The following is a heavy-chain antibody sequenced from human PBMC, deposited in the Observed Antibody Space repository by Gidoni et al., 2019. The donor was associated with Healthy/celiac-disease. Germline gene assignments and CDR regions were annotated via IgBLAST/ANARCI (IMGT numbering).Heavy chain of an antibody. CDR2: ISGSGGST. CDR1: GFTFSSYA. D-gene: IGHD3-10*01. CDR3: AKAASDPRITMVRGVILYYGMDV. J-gene: IGHJ6*02. Sequence: EVQLLESGGGLVQPGGSLRLPCAASGFTFSSYAMSWVRQAPGKGLEWVSAISGSGGSTYYADSVKGRFTISRDNSKNTLYLQMNSLRAEDTAVYYCAKAASDPRITMVRGVILYYGMDVWGQGTTVTVSS. V-gene: IGHV3-23*01.